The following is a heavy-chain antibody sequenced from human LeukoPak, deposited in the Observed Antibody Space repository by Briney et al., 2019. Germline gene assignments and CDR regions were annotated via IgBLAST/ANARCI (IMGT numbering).Heavy chain of an antibody. V-gene: IGHV4-59*01. D-gene: IGHD1-26*01. CDR3: AGGSPFLFDY. Sequence: SETLSLTCTVSGDSISSYYWSWIRQPPGKGLEWIGYIFYNGNTNYNPSLKSRVTISVDTSKNQFSLKLSSVTAADTAVYYCAGGSPFLFDYWGQGTLVTVSS. CDR1: GDSISSYY. CDR2: IFYNGNT. J-gene: IGHJ4*02.